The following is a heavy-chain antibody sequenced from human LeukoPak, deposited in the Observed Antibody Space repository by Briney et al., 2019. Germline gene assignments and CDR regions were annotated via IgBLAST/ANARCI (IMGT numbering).Heavy chain of an antibody. D-gene: IGHD5-12*01. CDR3: ATNSGYDYLRSSYYYYMDV. CDR2: ISYDGSNK. Sequence: GGSLRLSCAASGFTFSSYDMSWVRQAPGKGLEWVAVISYDGSNKYYADSVKGRFTISRDNSKNTLYLQMNSLRAEDTAVYYCATNSGYDYLRSSYYYYMDVWGKGTTVTVSS. V-gene: IGHV3-30*03. J-gene: IGHJ6*03. CDR1: GFTFSSYD.